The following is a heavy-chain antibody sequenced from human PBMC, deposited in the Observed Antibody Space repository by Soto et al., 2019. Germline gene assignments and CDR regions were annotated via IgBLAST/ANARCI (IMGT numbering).Heavy chain of an antibody. J-gene: IGHJ4*02. D-gene: IGHD6-13*01. CDR3: ARCESTIAAAVVFAY. CDR2: INHSGST. CDR1: GGSFSGYY. V-gene: IGHV4-34*01. Sequence: SETLSLTCAVYGGSFSGYYWSWIRQPPGKGLEWIGEINHSGSTNYNPSLKSRVTISVDTSKNQFSLKLSSVTAADTAVYYCARCESTIAAAVVFAYWGQGILVTVS.